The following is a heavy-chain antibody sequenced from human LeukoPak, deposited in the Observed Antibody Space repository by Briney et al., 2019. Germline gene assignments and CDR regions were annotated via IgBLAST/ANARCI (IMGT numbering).Heavy chain of an antibody. CDR2: IYYSGST. V-gene: IGHV4-39*07. CDR3: ARERKEGIAAAGVFDY. J-gene: IGHJ4*02. CDR1: GGSISSSSYY. Sequence: PSETLSLTCTVSGGSISSSSYYWGWLRQPPGKGLEWIGSIYYSGSTYYNPSLKSRVTISVDTSKNQFSLKLSSVTAADTAVYYCARERKEGIAAAGVFDYWGQGTLVTVSS. D-gene: IGHD6-13*01.